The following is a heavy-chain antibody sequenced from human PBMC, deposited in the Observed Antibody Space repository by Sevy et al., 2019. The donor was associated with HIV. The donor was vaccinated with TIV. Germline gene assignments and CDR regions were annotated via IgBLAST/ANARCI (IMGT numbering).Heavy chain of an antibody. CDR1: GFTFSTYA. Sequence: GGSLRLSCAVSGFTFSTYAMHWVRQAPGKGLECVAIVSSDGSEINYANSVKGRFTISRDNSRNTLYLKMNSLRTEDTALYYYERDQLGRMDYWGQGTLVTISS. J-gene: IGHJ4*02. D-gene: IGHD7-27*01. CDR2: VSSDGSEI. V-gene: IGHV3-30-3*01. CDR3: ERDQLGRMDY.